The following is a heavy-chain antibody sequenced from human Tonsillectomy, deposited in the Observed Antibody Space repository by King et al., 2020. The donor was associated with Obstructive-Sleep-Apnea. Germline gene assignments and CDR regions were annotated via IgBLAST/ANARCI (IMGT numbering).Heavy chain of an antibody. CDR1: GYTFTGYY. J-gene: IGHJ6*02. V-gene: IGHV1-2*04. CDR2: INPNSGGT. Sequence: VQLVESGAEVKKPGASVKVSCKASGYTFTGYYMHWVRQAPGQGLEWMGWINPNSGGTNYAQKFQGWVTMTRDTSISTAYMELSRLRSDDTAVYSCARDVGYGSGSYYNPLYYFYYYGMDVWGQGTTVTVSS. D-gene: IGHD3-10*01. CDR3: ARDVGYGSGSYYNPLYYFYYYGMDV.